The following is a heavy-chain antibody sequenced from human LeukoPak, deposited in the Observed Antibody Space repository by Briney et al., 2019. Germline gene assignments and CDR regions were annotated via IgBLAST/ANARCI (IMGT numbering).Heavy chain of an antibody. D-gene: IGHD5-24*01. Sequence: SETLSLTCTVSGGSISNGNSYWNCIRQPAGKGLEWIGRIHTSGTTNYNPSLKSRVTISVDTSKNQFSLNLNSVTAADTAVYYCAREQRWLQSLDYWGQGNLVTVSS. CDR2: IHTSGTT. J-gene: IGHJ4*02. CDR1: GGSISNGNSY. V-gene: IGHV4-61*02. CDR3: AREQRWLQSLDY.